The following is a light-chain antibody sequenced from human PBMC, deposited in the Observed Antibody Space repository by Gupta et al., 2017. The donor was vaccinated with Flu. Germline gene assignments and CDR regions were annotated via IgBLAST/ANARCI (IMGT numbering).Light chain of an antibody. V-gene: IGLV3-25*02. Sequence: DELTQPPSMSVSPGQTARITCFGDALSQQYAYWFQQKPGQAPQVIIFKDTERPSGIPARFSGTSSGTRVTLIITGVQVEDEADYYCQSADITGSFRVFGGGTKLTVL. J-gene: IGLJ3*02. CDR1: ALSQQY. CDR3: QSADITGSFRV. CDR2: KDT.